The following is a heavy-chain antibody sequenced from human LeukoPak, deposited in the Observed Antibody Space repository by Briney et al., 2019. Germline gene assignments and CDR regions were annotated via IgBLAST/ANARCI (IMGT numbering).Heavy chain of an antibody. V-gene: IGHV1-69*04. CDR3: ARDEGDGYKYDY. CDR1: GSTFSSYG. CDR2: IIPSVDIT. Sequence: SVKVSCKTSGSTFSSYGITWVRQAPGQGLEWMGRIIPSVDITNYAQKFQGRVTMTADRSTSTTYMGLTSLTSEGTAIYYCARDEGDGYKYDYWGQGTLVTVSS. J-gene: IGHJ4*02. D-gene: IGHD5-24*01.